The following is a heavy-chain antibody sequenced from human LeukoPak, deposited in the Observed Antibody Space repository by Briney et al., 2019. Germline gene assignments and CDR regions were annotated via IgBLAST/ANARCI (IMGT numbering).Heavy chain of an antibody. V-gene: IGHV4-59*01. D-gene: IGHD6-13*01. Sequence: SETLSLTCTVSGGSISSYYWSWIREPPGKGLEWIGYIYYSGTTNYNPSLKSRVTISVDTSKNQFSLKLSSVTAADTAVYYCARGVYIAAAQYAYWGQGTLVTVSS. CDR1: GGSISSYY. CDR3: ARGVYIAAAQYAY. J-gene: IGHJ4*02. CDR2: IYYSGTT.